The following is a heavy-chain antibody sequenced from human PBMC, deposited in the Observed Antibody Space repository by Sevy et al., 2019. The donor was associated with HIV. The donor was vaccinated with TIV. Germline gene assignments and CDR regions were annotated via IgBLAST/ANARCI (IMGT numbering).Heavy chain of an antibody. V-gene: IGHV4-39*01. CDR1: GGSISSSSYY. D-gene: IGHD3-16*01. J-gene: IGHJ6*02. CDR3: ARLHNMITCGGGPSDYYYGMDV. Sequence: SETLSLTCTVSGGSISSSSYYWGWIRQPPGKGLEWIGSIYYSGSTYYNPSLKSRVTISVDTSKNQFSLKLSSVTAADTAVYYCARLHNMITCGGGPSDYYYGMDVWGQGTTVTVSS. CDR2: IYYSGST.